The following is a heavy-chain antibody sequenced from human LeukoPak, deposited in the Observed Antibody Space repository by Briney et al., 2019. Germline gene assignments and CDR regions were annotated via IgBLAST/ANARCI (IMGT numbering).Heavy chain of an antibody. CDR2: IRSKVNNYAT. J-gene: IGHJ4*02. V-gene: IGHV3-73*01. D-gene: IGHD2-15*01. CDR3: TPGWW. CDR1: GFTFSGSA. Sequence: GGSLRLSCAVSGFTFSGSAMHWVRQASGKGLEWVGRIRSKVNNYATVYAASVKGRFTISRDDSKNTAYLQMNSLKTEDTAVDYCTPGWWWGQGTLVTVSS.